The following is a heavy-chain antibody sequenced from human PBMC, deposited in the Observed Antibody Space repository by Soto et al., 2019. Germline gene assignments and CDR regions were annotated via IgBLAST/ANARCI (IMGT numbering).Heavy chain of an antibody. J-gene: IGHJ4*02. CDR3: GREYNIVLVPAATFDY. Sequence: ASVKVSCKASGYTFTSYYMHWVRQAPGQGLEWMGIINPSGGSTSYAQKNQGRVTMTKETSTSTVYKELSNLRSENTAEYYYGREYNIVLVPAATFDYWGQGTLVTVSS. V-gene: IGHV1-46*01. CDR2: INPSGGST. D-gene: IGHD2-2*01. CDR1: GYTFTSYY.